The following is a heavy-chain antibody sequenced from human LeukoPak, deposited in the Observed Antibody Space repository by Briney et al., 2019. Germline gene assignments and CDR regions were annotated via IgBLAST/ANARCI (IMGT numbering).Heavy chain of an antibody. CDR1: GGSISSYY. CDR2: IYTSGST. D-gene: IGHD6-13*01. V-gene: IGHV4-4*07. CDR3: ARGGPPLFRAAAALNWFDP. Sequence: SETLSLTCTVSGGSISSYYWSWIRQPAGKGLEWIGRIYTSGSTNYNPSLKSRVTMSVDTSKNQFSLKLSSVTAADTAVYYCARGGPPLFRAAAALNWFDPWGQGTLVTVSS. J-gene: IGHJ5*02.